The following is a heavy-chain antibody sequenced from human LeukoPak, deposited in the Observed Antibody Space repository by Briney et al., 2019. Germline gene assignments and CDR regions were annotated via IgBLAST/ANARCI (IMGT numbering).Heavy chain of an antibody. CDR3: ALNSYESSGFDAFDI. J-gene: IGHJ3*02. CDR1: GYTFTGFY. CDR2: INPYSGGT. V-gene: IGHV1-2*02. Sequence: ASVKVSCKASGYTFTGFYMHWVRQAPGHGLEWIGWINPYSGGTNYAQKFQGRDTLTRDTSITTAYMELSRLTSDDTAVYYCALNSYESSGFDAFDIWGQGTMVTVSS. D-gene: IGHD3-22*01.